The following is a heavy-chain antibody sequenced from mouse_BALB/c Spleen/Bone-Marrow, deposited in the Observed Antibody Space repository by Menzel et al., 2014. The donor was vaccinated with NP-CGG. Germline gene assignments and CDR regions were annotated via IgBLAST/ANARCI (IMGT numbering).Heavy chain of an antibody. CDR2: IDPSDSET. V-gene: IGHV1S127*01. CDR3: ARGDDGYYGDY. J-gene: IGHJ2*01. D-gene: IGHD2-3*01. Sequence: QVQLQQSGPQLVRPGASVKISCKASGYSFTSYWMHWVKQRPGQGLEWIGMIDPSDSETRLNQKFKDKATLTVDKFSSTAYMQLSSPTSEDSAVYYCARGDDGYYGDYWGQGTTLTVSS. CDR1: GYSFTSYW.